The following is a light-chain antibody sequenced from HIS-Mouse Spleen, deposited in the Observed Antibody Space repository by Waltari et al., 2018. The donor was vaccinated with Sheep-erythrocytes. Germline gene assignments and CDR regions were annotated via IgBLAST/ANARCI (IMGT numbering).Light chain of an antibody. CDR2: EGS. CDR1: SRAVGSYNL. CDR3: CSYAGSSTWV. J-gene: IGLJ3*02. V-gene: IGLV2-23*01. Sequence: QSALTQPASVSGSPGHSITISCTGTSRAVGSYNLFSRYQQHPGKPPKLMIYEGSKRPSGVSNRFSGSKSGNTASLTISGLQAEDEADYYCCSYAGSSTWVFGGGTKLTVL.